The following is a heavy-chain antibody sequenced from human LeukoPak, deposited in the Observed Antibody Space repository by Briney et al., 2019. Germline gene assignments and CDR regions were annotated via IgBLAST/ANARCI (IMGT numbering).Heavy chain of an antibody. J-gene: IGHJ4*02. V-gene: IGHV3-30*18. D-gene: IGHD4-17*01. CDR3: AKTTVTNFDY. CDR1: GFTFSSYG. CDR2: ISYDGSNK. Sequence: PGGSLRLSCAASGFTFSSYGMHWVRQAPGKGLEWVAVISYDGSNKYYADSVKGRFTISRDNSKNTLYLQMNSLRAEDTAVYYCAKTTVTNFDYWGQGTLVTVSS.